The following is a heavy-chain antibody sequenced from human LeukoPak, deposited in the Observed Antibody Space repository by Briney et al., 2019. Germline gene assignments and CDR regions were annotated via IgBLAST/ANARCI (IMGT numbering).Heavy chain of an antibody. V-gene: IGHV3-7*03. CDR1: GFTFSSSW. D-gene: IGHD4-11*01. Sequence: GGSLRLSCAASGFTFSSSWMSWVRQAPGKGLEWVANIKQDGSEKYYVDSVKGRFTISRDNAKNSLYLQMNSLSAEDTAVYYCSTLTSRGLSDSWGQGTLVTVSS. CDR2: IKQDGSEK. J-gene: IGHJ4*02. CDR3: STLTSRGLSDS.